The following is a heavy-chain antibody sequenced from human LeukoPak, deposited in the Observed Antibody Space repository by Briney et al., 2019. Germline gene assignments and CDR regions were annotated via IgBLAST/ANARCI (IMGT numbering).Heavy chain of an antibody. CDR3: ARGPRIQLWFGYFDY. J-gene: IGHJ4*02. CDR2: INSDGSST. CDR1: GFTFSSYW. D-gene: IGHD5-18*01. V-gene: IGHV3-74*01. Sequence: PGGSLRLSCAASGFTFSSYWMHWVRQAPGKGLVWVSRINSDGSSTSYADSVKGRFTISRDNAKNTLYLQMNSLRAEDTAVYYCARGPRIQLWFGYFDYWGQGTLVTVSS.